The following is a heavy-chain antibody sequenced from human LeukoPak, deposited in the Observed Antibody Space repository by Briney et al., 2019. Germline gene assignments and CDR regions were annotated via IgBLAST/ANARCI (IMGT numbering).Heavy chain of an antibody. CDR1: GFTFSNYG. D-gene: IGHD3-10*01. CDR2: ISYDGSNK. Sequence: GGSLRLSCAASGFTFSNYGMHWVRQAPGKGLEWVAVISYDGSNKYYADSVKGRFTISIDNSKNTLYLQMNSLRAEDTAVYYCARGSYYYGSGSYYNTDDHDYWGQGTLVTVSS. V-gene: IGHV3-30*03. J-gene: IGHJ4*02. CDR3: ARGSYYYGSGSYYNTDDHDY.